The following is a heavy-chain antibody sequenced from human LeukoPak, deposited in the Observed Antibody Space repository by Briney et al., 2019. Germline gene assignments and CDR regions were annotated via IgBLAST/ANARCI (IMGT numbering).Heavy chain of an antibody. CDR2: ISYDGNNK. CDR1: GFTFSSYA. CDR3: AKDFGPGDY. D-gene: IGHD1-1*01. Sequence: GGSLILSCAASGFTFSSYAIHWVRQAPGKGLEWVAIISYDGNNKYYADSVKGRFTISRDNSKNTLYLQMNSLRAEDTAVYYCAKDFGPGDYWGQGTLVTVSS. J-gene: IGHJ4*02. V-gene: IGHV3-30-3*01.